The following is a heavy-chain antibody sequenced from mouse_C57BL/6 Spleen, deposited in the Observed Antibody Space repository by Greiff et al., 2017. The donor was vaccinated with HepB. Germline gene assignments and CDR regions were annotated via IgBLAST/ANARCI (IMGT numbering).Heavy chain of an antibody. J-gene: IGHJ1*03. V-gene: IGHV1-42*01. D-gene: IGHD1-1*01. CDR2: INPSTGGT. CDR3: ARSLYYYGSSGWYFDL. Sequence: VQLQQSGPELVKPGASVKISCKASGYSFTGYYMNWVKQSPEKSLEWIGEINPSTGGTTYNQKFKAKATLTVDKSSSTAYMQLKSLTSEDSAVYYCARSLYYYGSSGWYFDLWGTGTTVTVSS. CDR1: GYSFTGYY.